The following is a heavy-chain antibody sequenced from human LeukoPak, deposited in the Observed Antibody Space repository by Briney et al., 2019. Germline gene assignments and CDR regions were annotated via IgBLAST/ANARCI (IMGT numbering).Heavy chain of an antibody. CDR2: IIPYFGNT. CDR3: ARVFSSSWYLELDHFDY. J-gene: IGHJ4*02. CDR1: GGTFTSYA. V-gene: IGHV1-18*01. Sequence: ASVKVSCKASGGTFTSYAISWVRQAPGQGLEWMGGIIPYFGNTNYAQKLQGRVTMATDTSTSTAYMELRSLRSDDTAVYYCARVFSSSWYLELDHFDYWGQGTLVTVSS. D-gene: IGHD6-13*01.